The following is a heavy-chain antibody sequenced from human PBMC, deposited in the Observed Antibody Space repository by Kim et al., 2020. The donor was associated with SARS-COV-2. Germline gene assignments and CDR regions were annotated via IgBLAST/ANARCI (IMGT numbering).Heavy chain of an antibody. CDR2: ISSSSSYI. Sequence: GGSLRLSCTASGFTFSIYSMNWVRQAPGKGLEWVSSISSSSSYIKYADPVKGRFTISRDNAKNSLYLQMNSLGAEDTAVFYCARGDYCPRGVCQSHGMDVWGQGTTVTVSS. CDR1: GFTFSIYS. J-gene: IGHJ6*02. CDR3: ARGDYCPRGVCQSHGMDV. D-gene: IGHD2-8*02. V-gene: IGHV3-21*01.